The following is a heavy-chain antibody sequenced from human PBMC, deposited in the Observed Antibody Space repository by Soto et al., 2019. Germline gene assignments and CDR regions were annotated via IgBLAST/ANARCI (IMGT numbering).Heavy chain of an antibody. J-gene: IGHJ6*03. D-gene: IGHD6-6*01. Sequence: GGSLRLSCAASGFTFSTYAMTWVRHAPGKGLEWVSAISGGGSNTYYADSVKGRFTISRDNSKNTLYLQMNSLRAEDTAVYYCAKSWTIPARPGNTDVRGKGTTVTVSS. CDR2: ISGGGSNT. V-gene: IGHV3-23*01. CDR1: GFTFSTYA. CDR3: AKSWTIPARPGNTDV.